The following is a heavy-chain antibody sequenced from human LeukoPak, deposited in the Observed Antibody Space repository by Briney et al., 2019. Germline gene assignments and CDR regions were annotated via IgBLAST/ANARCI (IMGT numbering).Heavy chain of an antibody. CDR3: ARGGAHSSGWYDAFDI. CDR2: INPSGGST. D-gene: IGHD6-19*01. V-gene: IGHV1-46*01. Sequence: ASVKVSCKASGYTFTSYYMHWVRQAPGQGLEWMGIINPSGGSTSYAQKFQGRVTMTRDTSTSTVYMELSSLRSEDTAVYYCARGGAHSSGWYDAFDIRGQGTMVTVSS. J-gene: IGHJ3*02. CDR1: GYTFTSYY.